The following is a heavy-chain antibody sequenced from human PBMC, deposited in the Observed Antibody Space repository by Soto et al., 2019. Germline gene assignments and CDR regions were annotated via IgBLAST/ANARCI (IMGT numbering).Heavy chain of an antibody. CDR2: INHSGST. V-gene: IGHV4-34*01. CDR3: ARGRGKSVVPDVVMDV. D-gene: IGHD2-15*01. CDR1: RRSVSGLY. Sequence: TLALTSAIYRRSVSGLYWSWILPPPGKGLEWIGEINHSGSTNYNPSLKSRVTISVDTSKNQFSLKLSSVTAADTAVYYCARGRGKSVVPDVVMDVWGKGTTVS. J-gene: IGHJ6*03.